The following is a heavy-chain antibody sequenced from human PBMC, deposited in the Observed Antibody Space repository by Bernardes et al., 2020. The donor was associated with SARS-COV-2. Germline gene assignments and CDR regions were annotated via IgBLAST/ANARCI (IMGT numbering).Heavy chain of an antibody. Sequence: VAWEASGNTLASYGISWVRQAPGQGLEWMGWISAYNGNTNYAQKLQGRVTMTTDTSTSTAYMELRRLRSDDTAVYYCARAHGAVVVPAAMAFDYWGQGTLVTVSS. V-gene: IGHV1-18*01. J-gene: IGHJ4*02. CDR3: ARAHGAVVVPAAMAFDY. D-gene: IGHD2-2*01. CDR2: ISAYNGNT. CDR1: GNTLASYG.